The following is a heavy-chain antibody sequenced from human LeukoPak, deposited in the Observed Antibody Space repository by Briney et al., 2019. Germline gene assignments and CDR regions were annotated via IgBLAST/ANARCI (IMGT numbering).Heavy chain of an antibody. CDR1: GYSISSGYY. Sequence: SETLSLTCTVSGYSISSGYYWGWIRQPPGKGLEWIGSIYHSGSTYHNPSLKSRVTISVDTSKNQFSLKLSSVTAADTAVYYCARAFMKGFDYWGQGTLVTVSS. CDR3: ARAFMKGFDY. CDR2: IYHSGST. V-gene: IGHV4-38-2*02. J-gene: IGHJ4*02. D-gene: IGHD3-16*01.